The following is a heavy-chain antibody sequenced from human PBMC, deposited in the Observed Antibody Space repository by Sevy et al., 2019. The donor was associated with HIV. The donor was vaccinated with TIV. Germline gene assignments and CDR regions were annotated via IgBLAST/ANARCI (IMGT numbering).Heavy chain of an antibody. J-gene: IGHJ3*02. V-gene: IGHV1-69*13. D-gene: IGHD3-22*01. Sequence: ASVKVSCKASGGTFSSYAISWVRQAPGQGLEWMGGIIPIFGTANYGQKFQGRVTITADESTSTAYMELSSLRSEDTAVYYCARRKEYYDSSGYYYESAFDIWGQGTMVTVSS. CDR2: IIPIFGTA. CDR3: ARRKEYYDSSGYYYESAFDI. CDR1: GGTFSSYA.